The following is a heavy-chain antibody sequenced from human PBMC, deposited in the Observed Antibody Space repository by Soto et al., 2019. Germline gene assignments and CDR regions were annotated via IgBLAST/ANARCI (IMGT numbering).Heavy chain of an antibody. D-gene: IGHD1-1*01. CDR1: GGSISSGGYS. V-gene: IGHV4-30-2*01. CDR2: IYHSGST. CDR3: ARDQLEGNWFDP. Sequence: QLQLQESGSGLVRPSQTLSLTCAVSGGSISSGGYSWNWIRQPPGKGREWIGNIYHSGSTLYNPYLTSPVTISVDKAENQFSLKLSSVTAADTAVYYCARDQLEGNWFDPWGQGTLVTVSS. J-gene: IGHJ5*02.